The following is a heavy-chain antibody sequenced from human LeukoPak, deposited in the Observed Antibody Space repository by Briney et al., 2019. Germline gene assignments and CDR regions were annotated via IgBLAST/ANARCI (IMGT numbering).Heavy chain of an antibody. CDR2: FDPEDGET. V-gene: IGHV1-24*01. Sequence: GASVKVSCKVSGYTLTELSMHWVRQAPGKGLEWMGGFDPEDGETIYAQKFQGRVTMTEDTSTDTAYMELSSLRSEDTAVYYCATDKYYDSSGYYLGYYYGMDVWGQGTLVTVSS. J-gene: IGHJ6*02. CDR1: GYTLTELS. CDR3: ATDKYYDSSGYYLGYYYGMDV. D-gene: IGHD3-22*01.